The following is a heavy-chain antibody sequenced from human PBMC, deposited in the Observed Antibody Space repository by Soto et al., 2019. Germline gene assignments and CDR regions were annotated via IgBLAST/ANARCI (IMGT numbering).Heavy chain of an antibody. Sequence: QVQLQESGPGLVKPSQTLSLTCTVSGGSISSGGYYWSWIRQHPGKGLEWIGYIYYSGSTYYNPSLKSRVTISVDTSTTQFSLKLSSVTAADTAVYYCARGRVVRVRGVSYYFDYWGQGTLVTVSS. CDR1: GGSISSGGYY. V-gene: IGHV4-31*03. CDR2: IYYSGST. J-gene: IGHJ4*02. D-gene: IGHD3-10*01. CDR3: ARGRVVRVRGVSYYFDY.